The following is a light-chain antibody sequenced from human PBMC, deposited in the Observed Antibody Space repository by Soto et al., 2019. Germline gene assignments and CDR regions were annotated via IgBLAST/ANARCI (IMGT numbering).Light chain of an antibody. CDR1: QTISTY. CDR3: QQSHRLPLT. V-gene: IGKV1-39*01. J-gene: IGKJ4*01. Sequence: DIQMTQSPSSLSASVGDRVTITCRASQTISTYLNWYQQKPGKAPKLLIYAASSLQSAVPSRFSGSGSGTDFTLTISSLQPEDFAAYFCQQSHRLPLTFGGGTKVEI. CDR2: AAS.